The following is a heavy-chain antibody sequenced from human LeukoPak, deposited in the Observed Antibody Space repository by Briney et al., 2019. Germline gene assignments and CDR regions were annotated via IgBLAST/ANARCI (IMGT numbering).Heavy chain of an antibody. CDR1: GGSISSGDYY. D-gene: IGHD6-13*01. V-gene: IGHV4-61*08. J-gene: IGHJ4*02. CDR2: IYYSGST. CDR3: ARYGYSSSWYYFDY. Sequence: PSETLSLTCTVSGGSISSGDYYWSWIRQPPGKGLEWIGYIYYSGSTNYNPSLKSRVTISVDTSKNQFSLKLSSVTAADTAVYYCARYGYSSSWYYFDYWGQGTLVTVSS.